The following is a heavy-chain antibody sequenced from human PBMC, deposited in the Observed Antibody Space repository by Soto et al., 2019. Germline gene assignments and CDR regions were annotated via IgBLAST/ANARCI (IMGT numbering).Heavy chain of an antibody. CDR3: ATTGQFDN. CDR1: GFTFTTYA. Sequence: GGSLRLSCAASGFTFTTYAMSWVRQAPGKGLEWVSSITGGGGSTSYADSVKGRFTISRDNSKNTVYLQMNSLRAEDTAVYYCATTGQFDNWGQGTLVTVSS. J-gene: IGHJ4*02. CDR2: ITGGGGST. V-gene: IGHV3-23*01.